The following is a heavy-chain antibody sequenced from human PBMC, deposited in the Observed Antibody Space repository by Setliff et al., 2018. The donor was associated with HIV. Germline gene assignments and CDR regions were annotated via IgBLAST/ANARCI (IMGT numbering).Heavy chain of an antibody. CDR3: ARDSEYSSGWADAFDI. CDR1: GYTFTSYG. Sequence: ASVKVSCKASGYTFTSYGISWVRQAPGQGLEWMGWISAYNGNTNYAQKLQGRVTMTTDTYTSTAYMELRSLRSDDTAVYYCARDSEYSSGWADAFDIWGQGTMVTVSS. CDR2: ISAYNGNT. J-gene: IGHJ3*02. D-gene: IGHD6-19*01. V-gene: IGHV1-18*01.